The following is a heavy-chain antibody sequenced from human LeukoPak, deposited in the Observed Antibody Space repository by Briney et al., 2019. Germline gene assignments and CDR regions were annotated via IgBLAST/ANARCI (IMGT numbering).Heavy chain of an antibody. D-gene: IGHD3-9*01. CDR3: ARMERFWVFDWLFNYFDY. J-gene: IGHJ4*02. CDR1: GFTFSSYG. CDR2: ISGSGGIT. V-gene: IGHV3-23*01. Sequence: GGSLRLSCAASGFTFSSYGMSWVRQAPGKGLEWVSAISGSGGITYYADSVKGRFTISRDNSKNTLYLQMNSLRAEDTAVYYCARMERFWVFDWLFNYFDYWGQGTLVTVSS.